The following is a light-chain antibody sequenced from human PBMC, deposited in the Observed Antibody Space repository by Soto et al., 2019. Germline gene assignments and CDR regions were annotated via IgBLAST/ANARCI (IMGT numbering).Light chain of an antibody. CDR2: DVS. CDR3: SSYTSSTTLYV. V-gene: IGLV2-14*01. Sequence: LTQPASVSGSPGQSITISCTGTSSDVGGYNYVSWYQQHPGKAPKLMIYDVSSRPSGVSNRFSGSKSGNTASLTISGLQAEDEADYYCSSYTSSTTLYVFVTGTKVTVL. J-gene: IGLJ1*01. CDR1: SSDVGGYNY.